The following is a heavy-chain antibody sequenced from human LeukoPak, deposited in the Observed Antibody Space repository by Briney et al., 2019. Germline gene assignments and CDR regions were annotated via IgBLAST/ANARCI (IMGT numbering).Heavy chain of an antibody. CDR2: MNQDGSEQ. J-gene: IGHJ4*02. Sequence: GGSLRLSCAASGFSFSVYSMNWVRQVPGKGLEWVANMNQDGSEQYYVDSVKGRFTISRGNGKKSLYLQMNSLRAEDTAVYYCSRGQGCAYWGQGTLVTVSS. CDR1: GFSFSVYS. V-gene: IGHV3-7*04. CDR3: SRGQGCAY. D-gene: IGHD2-8*01.